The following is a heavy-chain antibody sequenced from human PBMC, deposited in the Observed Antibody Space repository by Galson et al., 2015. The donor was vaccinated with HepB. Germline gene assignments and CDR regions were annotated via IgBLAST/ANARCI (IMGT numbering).Heavy chain of an antibody. CDR2: ISWNSGSI. J-gene: IGHJ3*02. CDR3: AKDSAGRSRGAFDI. Sequence: SLRLPCAASGFTFDDYAMHWVRQAPGKGLAWVSGISWNSGSIGYADSVKGRFTISRDNAKNSLYLQMNSLRAEDTALYYCAKDSAGRSRGAFDIWGQGTMVTVSS. D-gene: IGHD6-13*01. V-gene: IGHV3-9*01. CDR1: GFTFDDYA.